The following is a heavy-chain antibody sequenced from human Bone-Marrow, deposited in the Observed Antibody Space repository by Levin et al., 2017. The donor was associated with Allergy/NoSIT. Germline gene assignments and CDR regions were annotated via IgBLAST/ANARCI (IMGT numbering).Heavy chain of an antibody. CDR3: ARGWNVVVAAATRLDY. CDR2: ISSSGSGT. CDR1: GFTFSDYY. V-gene: IGHV3-11*01. D-gene: IGHD2-15*01. Sequence: PGGSLRLSCAASGFTFSDYYMSWIRQAPGKGLEWVSYISSSGSGTYYADSVKGRFTISRDNAKNSLYLQMNSLGAEDTAVYYCARGWNVVVAAATRLDYWGQGTLVTVSS. J-gene: IGHJ4*02.